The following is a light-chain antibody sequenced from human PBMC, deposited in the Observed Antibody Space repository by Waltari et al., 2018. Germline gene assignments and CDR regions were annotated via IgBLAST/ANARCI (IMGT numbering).Light chain of an antibody. Sequence: EIVLTQSPGTLSLSPGERATLSCRASQRVSSSYLAWYHQKPGQAPRLLIYGASSRATGNPDSFSGSGSVTDFTLTISRLEPEDFAVYYCQQYGSSPQYTFGQGTKLEIK. V-gene: IGKV3-20*01. CDR2: GAS. CDR1: QRVSSSY. CDR3: QQYGSSPQYT. J-gene: IGKJ2*01.